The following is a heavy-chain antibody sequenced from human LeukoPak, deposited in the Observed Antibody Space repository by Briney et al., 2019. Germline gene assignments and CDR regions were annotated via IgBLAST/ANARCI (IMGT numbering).Heavy chain of an antibody. Sequence: SETLSLTCAVYGGSFSGYYWSWIRQPPGKGLEWIGEINHSGSTNYNPSLKSRVTISVDTSKNQFSLKLSSVTAADTAVYCCARTGIAVLFDYWGQGTLVTVSS. J-gene: IGHJ4*02. D-gene: IGHD6-19*01. V-gene: IGHV4-34*01. CDR1: GGSFSGYY. CDR2: INHSGST. CDR3: ARTGIAVLFDY.